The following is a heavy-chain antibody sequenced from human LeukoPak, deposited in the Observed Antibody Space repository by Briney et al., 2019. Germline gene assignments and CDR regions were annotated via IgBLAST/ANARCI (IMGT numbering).Heavy chain of an antibody. CDR1: GGSISSYC. V-gene: IGHV4-59*01. Sequence: SETLSLTCTVSGGSISSYCWSWIRQPPGKGLEWIGYIFYSGSTNYNPSLNGRVSISRDTSNNFFSLRLRSVTAADTAVYYCARDRRYYDFWSGYYTRGDFDYWGQGTLVTVSS. CDR3: ARDRRYYDFWSGYYTRGDFDY. CDR2: IFYSGST. J-gene: IGHJ4*02. D-gene: IGHD3-3*01.